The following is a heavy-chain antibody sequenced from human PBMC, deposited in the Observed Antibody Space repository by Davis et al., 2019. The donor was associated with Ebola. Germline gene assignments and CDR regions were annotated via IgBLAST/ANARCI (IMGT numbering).Heavy chain of an antibody. CDR3: HALGSRGFQH. D-gene: IGHD3-22*01. V-gene: IGHV5-51*01. Sequence: GESLKISCKASGYTFPNYWIGWVRQMPGKGLEWMGIIYPADSDTKYSPSFQDQVTISADQSISTAYLQWTSLKASDTAKNYCHALGSRGFQHWGQGTLVTVSS. J-gene: IGHJ1*01. CDR1: GYTFPNYW. CDR2: IYPADSDT.